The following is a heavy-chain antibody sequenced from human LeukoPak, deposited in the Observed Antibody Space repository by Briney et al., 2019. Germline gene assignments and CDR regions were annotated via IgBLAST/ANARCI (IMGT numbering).Heavy chain of an antibody. D-gene: IGHD6-19*01. CDR1: GGSISSSNYY. Sequence: SETLSLTCTVSGGSISSSNYYWGWIRQPPGKGLEWIGSIYYSGSTYYNPSLKSRVTMSVDTSKNQFSLKLSSVTAADTAVYYCARDLVAGIINWFDPWDQGTLVTVSS. V-gene: IGHV4-39*07. J-gene: IGHJ5*02. CDR2: IYYSGST. CDR3: ARDLVAGIINWFDP.